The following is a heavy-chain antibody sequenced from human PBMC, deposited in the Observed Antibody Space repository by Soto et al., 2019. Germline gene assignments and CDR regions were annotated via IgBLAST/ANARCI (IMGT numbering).Heavy chain of an antibody. CDR2: ISPGSGYP. J-gene: IGHJ4*02. Sequence: PGGSLRLSCASSGFTFSDYYMSWIRQAPGKGLEWLSYISPGSGYPAYADSVKGRFTISRDNARRSLSLQMNSLTVDDTAIYYCIKDTTPGGLDYWGRPILVTVSS. CDR3: IKDTTPGGLDY. CDR1: GFTFSDYY. V-gene: IGHV3-11*06. D-gene: IGHD3-16*01.